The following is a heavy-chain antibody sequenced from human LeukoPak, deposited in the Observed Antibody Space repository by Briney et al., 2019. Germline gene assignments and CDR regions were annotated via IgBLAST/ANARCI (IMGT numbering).Heavy chain of an antibody. V-gene: IGHV3-33*01. J-gene: IGHJ4*02. CDR2: IWHDGSNT. CDR1: GFTFSSYG. Sequence: GGSLRLSCAASGFTFSSYGMHWVRQAPGKGLEWVAVIWHDGSNTYYVDSVKGRFTISRDNSKNTLYLQMNSLRVEDTAVYYCATELPRYCSATSCYLDYWGQGTLVTVSS. D-gene: IGHD2-2*01. CDR3: ATELPRYCSATSCYLDY.